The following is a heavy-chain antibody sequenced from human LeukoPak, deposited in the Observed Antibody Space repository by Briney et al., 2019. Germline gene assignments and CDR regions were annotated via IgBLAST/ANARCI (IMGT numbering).Heavy chain of an antibody. CDR2: TSYDGSNK. CDR1: GFTFSSYG. J-gene: IGHJ3*02. D-gene: IGHD6-19*01. CDR3: AKNRYSSGWQKSGDAFDI. V-gene: IGHV3-30*18. Sequence: PGGSLRLSCAASGFTFSSYGMHWVRQAPGKGLEWVAVTSYDGSNKYYADSVKGRFTISRDNSKNTLYLQINSLRAEDTAVYYCAKNRYSSGWQKSGDAFDIWGQGTIVTVSS.